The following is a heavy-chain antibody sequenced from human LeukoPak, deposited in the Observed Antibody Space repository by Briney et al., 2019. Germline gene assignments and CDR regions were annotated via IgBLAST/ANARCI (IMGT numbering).Heavy chain of an antibody. CDR3: ARGRASGMDF. V-gene: IGHV4-31*03. D-gene: IGHD3-10*01. J-gene: IGHJ4*02. Sequence: SETLPLTCTVPGYSVNSGAHYWSWIRQYPGKGLEWIGQIFFTGRTDYNPSLKSRLTISIDTSKNQFSMELSSVSVADTATYFCARGRASGMDFWGQGTLVTVSS. CDR2: IFFTGRT. CDR1: GYSVNSGAHY.